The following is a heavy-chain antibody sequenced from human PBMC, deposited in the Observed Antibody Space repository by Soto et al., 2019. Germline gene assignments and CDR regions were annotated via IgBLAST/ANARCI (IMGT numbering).Heavy chain of an antibody. CDR3: ASGYSTGWSYGMDV. J-gene: IGHJ6*02. CDR2: IIPIFGPA. D-gene: IGHD6-19*01. Sequence: SLKVSCKASGGTFSSIAINWVRQAPGQGLEWMGGIIPIFGPANYAQKFQGRVTITADESTSTAYMELSSLRSEDTAVYYCASGYSTGWSYGMDVWGQGTTVTVSS. CDR1: GGTFSSIA. V-gene: IGHV1-69*13.